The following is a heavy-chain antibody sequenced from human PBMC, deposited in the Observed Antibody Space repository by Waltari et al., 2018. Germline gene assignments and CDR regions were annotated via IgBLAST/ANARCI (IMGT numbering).Heavy chain of an antibody. D-gene: IGHD3-10*01. CDR2: INYDGSLP. Sequence: LVESGGDLVQPGGSLGLTCAASGFDLRRHWMSWVRQAPGKGLEWVANINYDGSLPYYEDSVGGRLTISRDNAKNSLYLEMNNVRVDDTAVYYCARGSAYYIRFWDLWGQGTLVTVAS. CDR1: GFDLRRHW. CDR3: ARGSAYYIRFWDL. J-gene: IGHJ1*01. V-gene: IGHV3-7*03.